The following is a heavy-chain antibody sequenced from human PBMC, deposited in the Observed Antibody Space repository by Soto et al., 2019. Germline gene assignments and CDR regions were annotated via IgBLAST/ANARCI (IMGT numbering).Heavy chain of an antibody. CDR3: ARDLTISSTDGPLDP. CDR1: GGSMSRYY. Sequence: SLTCTVSGGSMSRYYWTWIRQPPGKGLEWIGNIHYTGSTNYNPSLKSRDTILLGTSTSQFSLKVSSVTAADTAVYYCARDLTISSTDGPLDPWGHGTLVTVSS. CDR2: IHYTGST. V-gene: IGHV4-59*01. J-gene: IGHJ5*02. D-gene: IGHD1-1*01.